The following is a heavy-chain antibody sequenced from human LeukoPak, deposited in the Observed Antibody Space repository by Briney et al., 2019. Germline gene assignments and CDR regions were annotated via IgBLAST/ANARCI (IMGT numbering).Heavy chain of an antibody. CDR2: IYYSGST. D-gene: IGHD6-6*01. CDR1: GGSISSSSYY. CDR3: ARRIAARRFDY. V-gene: IGHV4-39*01. Sequence: SETLSLTCTVSGGSISSSSYYWGWIRQPPGKGLEWIGSIYYSGSTYYNPSLRSRVTISVDTSKNQFSLKLSSVTAADTAVYYCARRIAARRFDYWGQGTLVTVSS. J-gene: IGHJ4*02.